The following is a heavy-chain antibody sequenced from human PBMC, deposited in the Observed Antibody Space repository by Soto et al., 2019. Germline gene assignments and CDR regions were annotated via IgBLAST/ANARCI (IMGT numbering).Heavy chain of an antibody. V-gene: IGHV1-46*01. J-gene: IGHJ4*02. D-gene: IGHD2-15*01. CDR2: INPSGGST. CDR3: ARGDFVVIPTANSRIDY. CDR1: GYTFSNHY. Sequence: GASVKVSCKASGYTFSNHYIHWVRQVPGQGLEWMEVINPSGGSTHFAQKFQGRVTMTRVTSTSTVFMEVSSLTSEDTAVYYCARGDFVVIPTANSRIDYCGQVTPVTVCS.